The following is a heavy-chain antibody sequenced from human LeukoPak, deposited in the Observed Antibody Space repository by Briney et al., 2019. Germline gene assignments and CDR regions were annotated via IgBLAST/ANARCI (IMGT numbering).Heavy chain of an antibody. CDR3: AKGNSYGYVGYFDY. Sequence: ESGGSLRLSCAASGFTFDDYAMHWVRQAPGKGLEWVSGISWNSGSIGYADSVKGRFTISRDNAKNSLYLQMNSLRAEDTALYYCAKGNSYGYVGYFDYWGQGTLVTVSS. D-gene: IGHD5-18*01. V-gene: IGHV3-9*01. CDR2: ISWNSGSI. J-gene: IGHJ4*02. CDR1: GFTFDDYA.